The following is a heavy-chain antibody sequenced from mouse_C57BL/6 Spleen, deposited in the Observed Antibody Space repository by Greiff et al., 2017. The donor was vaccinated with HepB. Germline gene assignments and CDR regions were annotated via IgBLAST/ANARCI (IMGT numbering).Heavy chain of an antibody. CDR1: GFSLSTFGMG. CDR3: ARMYYYGSRGYYFDY. V-gene: IGHV8-8*01. Sequence: QVTLKESGPGILQPSQTLSLTCSFSGFSLSTFGMGVGWIRQPSGKGLEWLAHIWWDDDKYYNPALKSRLTISKDTSKNQVFLKIANVDTADTATYYCARMYYYGSRGYYFDYWGKGTTLTVSS. D-gene: IGHD1-1*01. J-gene: IGHJ2*01. CDR2: IWWDDDK.